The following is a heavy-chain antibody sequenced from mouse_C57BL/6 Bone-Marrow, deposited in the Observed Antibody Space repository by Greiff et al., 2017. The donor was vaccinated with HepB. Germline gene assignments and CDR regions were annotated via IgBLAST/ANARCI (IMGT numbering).Heavy chain of an antibody. D-gene: IGHD2-13*01. CDR3: TRRDGDSYAMDY. CDR2: IYPGNSDT. CDR1: GYTFTSYW. Sequence: SGTVLARPGASVKLSCKTSGYTFTSYWMHWVKQRPGQGLEWIGAIYPGNSDTSYNQKFKGKAKLTAVTSASTAYMELSSLTNEDSAVYYCTRRDGDSYAMDYWGQGTSVTVSS. V-gene: IGHV1-5*01. J-gene: IGHJ4*01.